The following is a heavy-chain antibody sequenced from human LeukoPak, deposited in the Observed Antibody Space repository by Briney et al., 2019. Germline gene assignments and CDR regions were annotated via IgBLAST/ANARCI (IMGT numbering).Heavy chain of an antibody. V-gene: IGHV4-38-2*02. CDR2: IYHSGSV. CDR1: VGSISGYY. D-gene: IGHD3-3*01. Sequence: PSETLSLTCTVFVGSISGYYWGWIRQPPGKGLEWIGSIYHSGSVYYNPSLKSGVTISVDSSNNRFSLKLTSGTAADTAVYYCARSLWSGYYGYMDVWGKGNTVTVSS. J-gene: IGHJ6*03. CDR3: ARSLWSGYYGYMDV.